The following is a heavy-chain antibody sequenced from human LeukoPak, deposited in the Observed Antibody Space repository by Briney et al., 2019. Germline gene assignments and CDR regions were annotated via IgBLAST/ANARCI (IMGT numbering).Heavy chain of an antibody. D-gene: IGHD2-2*01. CDR1: GGSFSGYY. J-gene: IGHJ5*02. CDR3: ARDRGIVVAEAGNWFDP. CDR2: INHSGST. Sequence: PSETLSLTCAVYGGSFSGYYWSWIRQPPGKGLEWIGEINHSGSTNYNPSLKSRVTMSVDTSKNQFSLKLSSVTAADTAVYYCARDRGIVVAEAGNWFDPRGQGTLVTVSS. V-gene: IGHV4-34*01.